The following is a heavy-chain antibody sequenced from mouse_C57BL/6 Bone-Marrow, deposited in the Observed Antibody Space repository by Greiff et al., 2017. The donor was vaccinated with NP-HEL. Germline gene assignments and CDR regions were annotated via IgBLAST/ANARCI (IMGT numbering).Heavy chain of an antibody. D-gene: IGHD3-3*01. CDR3: VRHGGGHWYFDV. V-gene: IGHV10-1*01. Sequence: EVQLQQSGGGLVQPKGSLKLSCAASGFSFNTYAMNWVRQAPGKGLEWVARIRSKSNNYATYYADSVKDRFTISRDDSESMLYLQMNNLKTEDTAMDYCVRHGGGHWYFDVWGTGTTVTVSS. J-gene: IGHJ1*03. CDR2: IRSKSNNYAT. CDR1: GFSFNTYA.